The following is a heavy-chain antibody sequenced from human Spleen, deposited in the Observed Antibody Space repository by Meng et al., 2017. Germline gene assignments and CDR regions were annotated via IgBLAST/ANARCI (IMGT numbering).Heavy chain of an antibody. CDR2: INHSGST. Sequence: QLQRQGSGRGLVKPSETLSLTCTVSGGSFSGYYWSWIRQPPGKGLEWIGEINHSGSTNYNPSLKSRVTISVDTSKNQFSLKLSSVTAADSAVYYCARGPTTMAHDFDYWGQGTLVTVSS. CDR1: GGSFSGYY. CDR3: ARGPTTMAHDFDY. V-gene: IGHV4-34*01. D-gene: IGHD4-11*01. J-gene: IGHJ4*02.